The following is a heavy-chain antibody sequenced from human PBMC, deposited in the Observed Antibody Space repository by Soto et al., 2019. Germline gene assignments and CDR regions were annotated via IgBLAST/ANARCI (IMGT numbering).Heavy chain of an antibody. J-gene: IGHJ3*02. CDR2: MNPKSGGA. D-gene: IGHD5-18*01. Sequence: SVKGSYKTFGYTFTDDYTHWVRQAPGQGLEWMGWMNPKSGGAYFAQKFQGRVTLTRDTSIGTAHIEVNSLTPDDTAVYFCTRENIENSDGLYDAFDIWGQGTTVTVPS. V-gene: IGHV1-2*02. CDR1: GYTFTDDY. CDR3: TRENIENSDGLYDAFDI.